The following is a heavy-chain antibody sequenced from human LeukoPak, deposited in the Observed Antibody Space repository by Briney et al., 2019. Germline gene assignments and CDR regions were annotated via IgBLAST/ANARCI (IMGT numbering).Heavy chain of an antibody. CDR2: INPNSGGT. Sequence: GASVKVSCKASGYTFTGYYMHWVRQAPGQGLEWMGWINPNSGGTNYAQKFQGGVTMTRDTSISTAYMELSSLRSEDTAVYYCAREAVPAAIGKGRSHPYYYYMDVWGKGTTVTVSS. D-gene: IGHD2-2*01. CDR3: AREAVPAAIGKGRSHPYYYYMDV. CDR1: GYTFTGYY. V-gene: IGHV1-2*02. J-gene: IGHJ6*03.